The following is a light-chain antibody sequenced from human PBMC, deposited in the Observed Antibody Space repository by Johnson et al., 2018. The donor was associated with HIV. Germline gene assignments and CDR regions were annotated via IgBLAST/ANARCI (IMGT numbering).Light chain of an antibody. CDR3: GTWDSSLSAYV. Sequence: QSVLTQPPSVSAAPGQKVTISCSGSSSNIGNNYVSWYQQLPGTAPKLLIFDNNKRPSGIPDRFSASQSGTSATLGLTGLPTGDEADYYCGTWDSSLSAYVFGTGTKVTVL. CDR2: DNN. V-gene: IGLV1-51*01. CDR1: SSNIGNNY. J-gene: IGLJ1*01.